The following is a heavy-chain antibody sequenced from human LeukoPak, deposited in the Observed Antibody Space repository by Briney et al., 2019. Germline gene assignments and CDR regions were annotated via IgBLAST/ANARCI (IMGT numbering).Heavy chain of an antibody. V-gene: IGHV3-30*03. CDR2: ISYDGSNK. J-gene: IGHJ4*02. Sequence: GGSLRLSCAASGFTFSSYGMHWVRQAPGKGLEWVAVISYDGSNKYYADSVKGRFTISRDNSKNTLYLQMNSLRAEDTAVYYCARVYDYWGQGTLVTVSS. CDR1: GFTFSSYG. CDR3: ARVYDY.